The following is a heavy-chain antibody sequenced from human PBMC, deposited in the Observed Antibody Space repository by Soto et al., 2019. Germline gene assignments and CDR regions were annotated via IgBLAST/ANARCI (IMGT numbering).Heavy chain of an antibody. CDR1: GGSISSSSYY. Sequence: SETLSLTCTVSGGSISSSSYYWGWIRQPPGKGLEWIGSIYYSGSTYYNPSLKSRVTISVDTSKNQFSLKLSSVTAADTAVYYCARHPIVATVGFDYWGQGTLVTVSS. J-gene: IGHJ4*02. D-gene: IGHD5-12*01. CDR2: IYYSGST. V-gene: IGHV4-39*01. CDR3: ARHPIVATVGFDY.